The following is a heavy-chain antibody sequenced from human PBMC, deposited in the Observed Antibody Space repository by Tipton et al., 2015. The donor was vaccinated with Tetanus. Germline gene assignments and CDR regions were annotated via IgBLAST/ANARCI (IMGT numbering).Heavy chain of an antibody. Sequence: LRLSCSVSGGSTHGFYWTWIRQSAVKGLEWIGRIYTSGSTNYNPSLKSRVTMSVDTSKRQFSLKLNSVTAADTAVYYCARGWGSSWYYFDYWGQGILVTVSS. CDR2: IYTSGST. CDR1: GGSTHGFY. CDR3: ARGWGSSWYYFDY. J-gene: IGHJ4*02. D-gene: IGHD6-13*01. V-gene: IGHV4-4*07.